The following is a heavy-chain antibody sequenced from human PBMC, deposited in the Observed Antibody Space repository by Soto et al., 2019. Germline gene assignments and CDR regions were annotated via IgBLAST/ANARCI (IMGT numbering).Heavy chain of an antibody. J-gene: IGHJ4*02. Sequence: QVQLQQWGAGLLKPSETLSLTCAVYGGSFSGYYWSWIRQPPGKGLEWIAEINYSGTTNYNPSLMLRVTISVDTSKNQFSLKLSSVTAADTAVYYCARGGYGSGAAIDYWGQGTLVTVSS. CDR1: GGSFSGYY. CDR2: INYSGTT. V-gene: IGHV4-34*01. CDR3: ARGGYGSGAAIDY. D-gene: IGHD3-10*01.